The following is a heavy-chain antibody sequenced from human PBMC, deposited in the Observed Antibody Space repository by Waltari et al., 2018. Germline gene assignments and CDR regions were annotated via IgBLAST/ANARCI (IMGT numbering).Heavy chain of an antibody. CDR2: IRYDGSNK. CDR1: GFTFSSYG. J-gene: IGHJ4*02. D-gene: IGHD6-13*01. Sequence: QVQLVESGGGVVQPGGSLRLSCAASGFTFSSYGMHWVRQAPGKGLEWVAFIRYDGSNKYYADSVKGRFTISRDNSKNTLYLQMNSLRAEDTAVYYCAKDSIAAAGPDYWGQGTLVIVSS. V-gene: IGHV3-30*02. CDR3: AKDSIAAAGPDY.